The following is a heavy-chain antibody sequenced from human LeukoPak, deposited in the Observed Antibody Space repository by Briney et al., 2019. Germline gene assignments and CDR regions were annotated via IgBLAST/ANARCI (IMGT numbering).Heavy chain of an antibody. J-gene: IGHJ3*02. CDR3: AREGTSYCGGDCYFGAFDI. CDR2: IYYSGST. D-gene: IGHD2-21*02. CDR1: GGSIGSYY. V-gene: IGHV4-59*01. Sequence: SETLSLTCTVSGGSIGSYYWSWIRQPPGKGLEWIGYIYYSGSTNYNPSLKSRVTISVDTSKNQFSLKLSSVTAADTAVYYCAREGTSYCGGDCYFGAFDIWGQGTMVTVSS.